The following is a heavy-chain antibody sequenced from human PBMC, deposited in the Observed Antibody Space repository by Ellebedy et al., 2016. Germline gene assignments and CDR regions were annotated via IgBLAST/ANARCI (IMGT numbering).Heavy chain of an antibody. J-gene: IGHJ4*02. Sequence: GGSLRLSCAASGFTFSSYAMHWVRQAPGKGLEWVAVISYDGSNKYYADSVKGRFTISRDNSKNTLYLQMNSLRAEDTAVYYCAKKLRGITMTPLSPREDYWGQGTLVTVSS. CDR3: AKKLRGITMTPLSPREDY. CDR2: ISYDGSNK. D-gene: IGHD3-22*01. CDR1: GFTFSSYA. V-gene: IGHV3-30*04.